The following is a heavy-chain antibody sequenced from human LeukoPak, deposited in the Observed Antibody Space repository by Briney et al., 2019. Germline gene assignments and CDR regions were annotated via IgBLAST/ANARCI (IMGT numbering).Heavy chain of an antibody. J-gene: IGHJ4*02. CDR3: ARDYTAMVKLDY. CDR2: ISYDGSNK. D-gene: IGHD5-18*01. V-gene: IGHV3-30-3*01. Sequence: GGSLRLSCAASGFTFSSYAMHWVRQAPGKGLEWVAVISYDGSNKYYADSVKGRFSISRDNSKNTLYLQMNSLRAEDTAVYYCARDYTAMVKLDYWGQGTLVTVSS. CDR1: GFTFSSYA.